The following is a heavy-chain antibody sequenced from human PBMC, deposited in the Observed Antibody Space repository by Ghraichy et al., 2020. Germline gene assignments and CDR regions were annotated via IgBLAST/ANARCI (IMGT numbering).Heavy chain of an antibody. D-gene: IGHD3-22*01. CDR1: GGSISSYY. CDR3: ARVSGHYYDSSGSPTAQGFDY. J-gene: IGHJ4*02. V-gene: IGHV4-59*01. CDR2: IYYSGST. Sequence: SETLSLTCTVSGGSISSYYWSWIRQPPGKGLEWIGYIYYSGSTNYNPSLKSRVTISVDTSKNQFSLKLSSVTAADTAVYYCARVSGHYYDSSGSPTAQGFDYWGQGTLVTVSS.